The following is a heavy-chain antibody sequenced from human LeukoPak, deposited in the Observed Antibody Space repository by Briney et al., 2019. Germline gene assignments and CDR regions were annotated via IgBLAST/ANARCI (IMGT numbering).Heavy chain of an antibody. CDR2: INHSGST. CDR3: ATRAPRYCSSTSCYWGRASWFDP. D-gene: IGHD2-2*01. CDR1: GGSFSGYY. J-gene: IGHJ5*02. V-gene: IGHV4-34*01. Sequence: SETLSLTCAVYGGSFSGYYWSWIRQPPGKGLEWVGEINHSGSTNYNPSLKSRVTISVDTSKNQFSLKLSSVTAADTAVYYCATRAPRYCSSTSCYWGRASWFDPWGQGTLVTVSS.